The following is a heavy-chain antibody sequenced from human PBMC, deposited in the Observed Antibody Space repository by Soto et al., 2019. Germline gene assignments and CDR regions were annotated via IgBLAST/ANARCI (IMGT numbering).Heavy chain of an antibody. V-gene: IGHV2-70*01. CDR2: IDWDDDK. D-gene: IGHD6-13*01. Sequence: SGPTLVNPTQTLTLTCTFSGFSLSTSGMCVSWIRQPPGKALEWLALIDWDDDKYYSTSLKTRLTISKDTSKNQVVLTMTNMDPVDTATYYCARIGRAAGESGLDYWGQGTLVTVSS. CDR3: ARIGRAAGESGLDY. CDR1: GFSLSTSGMC. J-gene: IGHJ4*02.